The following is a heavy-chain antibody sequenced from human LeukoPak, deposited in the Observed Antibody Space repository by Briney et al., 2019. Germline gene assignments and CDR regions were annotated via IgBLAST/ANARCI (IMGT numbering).Heavy chain of an antibody. CDR1: GFTFSSYS. Sequence: NPGGSLRLSCAASGFTFSSYSMNWVRQAPGKGLEWVSSISSSSSYIYYADSVKGRFTISRDNAKNSLYLQMNSLRAEDTAVYYCARGARGDYVTASFDYWGQGTLVTVSS. CDR3: ARGARGDYVTASFDY. CDR2: ISSSSSYI. J-gene: IGHJ4*02. V-gene: IGHV3-21*04. D-gene: IGHD4-17*01.